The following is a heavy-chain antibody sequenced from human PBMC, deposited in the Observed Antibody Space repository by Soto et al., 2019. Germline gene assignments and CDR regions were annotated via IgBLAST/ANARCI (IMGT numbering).Heavy chain of an antibody. D-gene: IGHD6-19*01. Sequence: SLRLSCAASGFPFSSYGMHWVRQAPGKGLEWVAVIWYDGSNKYYADSVKGRFTISRDNSKNTLYLQMNSLRAEDTAVYYCARDPYSSGWYPCDYWGQGTLVTVSS. J-gene: IGHJ4*02. V-gene: IGHV3-33*01. CDR3: ARDPYSSGWYPCDY. CDR1: GFPFSSYG. CDR2: IWYDGSNK.